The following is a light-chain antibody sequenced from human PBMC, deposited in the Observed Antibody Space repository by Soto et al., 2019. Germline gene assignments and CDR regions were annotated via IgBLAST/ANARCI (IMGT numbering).Light chain of an antibody. CDR1: SSDVGGYNY. CDR2: EVS. V-gene: IGLV2-14*01. Sequence: QSALTQPASVSGSPGQSITISCTGTSSDVGGYNYVSWYQQQAGKAPKLIIHEVSNRPSGVSNRFSGSKSGNTASLTISGLQADDEADYYCYSYTSSRAYVFGSGTKLTVL. CDR3: YSYTSSRAYV. J-gene: IGLJ1*01.